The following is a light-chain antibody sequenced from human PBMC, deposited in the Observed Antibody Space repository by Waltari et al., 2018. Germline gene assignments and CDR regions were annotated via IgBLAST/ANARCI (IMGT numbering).Light chain of an antibody. CDR3: QKYGSLPAT. Sequence: EIMLTQSPGTLSLSPGERATLPFRASQSISKYLAWYQQKPGQAPSLLIYDASSRATGIPDRFSGSGSGTDFSLTISRLEPEDFAVYYCQKYGSLPATFGQGTKVEIK. CDR2: DAS. J-gene: IGKJ1*01. V-gene: IGKV3-20*01. CDR1: QSISKY.